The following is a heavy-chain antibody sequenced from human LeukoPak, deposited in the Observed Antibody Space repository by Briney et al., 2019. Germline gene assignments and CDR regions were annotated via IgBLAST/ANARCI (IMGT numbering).Heavy chain of an antibody. CDR2: TYYSGST. CDR3: ARGEDSGSYALANYYFDY. J-gene: IGHJ4*01. CDR1: GGSISSYY. V-gene: IGHV4-59*01. D-gene: IGHD1-26*01. Sequence: SETLSLTCTVSGGSISSYYWSWIRQPPGKGLEWIGYTYYSGSTNYNPSLKSRVTISVDTSKNQFSLKLSSVIAADTAVYYCARGEDSGSYALANYYFDYWGQGTLVTVSS.